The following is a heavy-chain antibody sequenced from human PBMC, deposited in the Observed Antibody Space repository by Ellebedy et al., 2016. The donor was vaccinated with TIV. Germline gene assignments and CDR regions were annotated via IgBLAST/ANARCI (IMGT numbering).Heavy chain of an antibody. Sequence: GGSLRLSXAASGFTFSTSGMHWVRQAPGKGLEWVAVIWSDGSNKYYADSVKGRFTISRENSKNTLYLQMNSLRAEDTAVYYCAKESEWGSTTSFDYWGQGTLVTVSS. J-gene: IGHJ4*02. V-gene: IGHV3-30*02. D-gene: IGHD1-26*01. CDR1: GFTFSTSG. CDR2: IWSDGSNK. CDR3: AKESEWGSTTSFDY.